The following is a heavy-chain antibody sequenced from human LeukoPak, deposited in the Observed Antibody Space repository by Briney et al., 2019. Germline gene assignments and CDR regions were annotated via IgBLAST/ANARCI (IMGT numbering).Heavy chain of an antibody. CDR2: IYYSGST. D-gene: IGHD4-17*01. V-gene: IGHV4-30-4*01. J-gene: IGHJ4*02. Sequence: PSETLSLTCTVSGGSISSGDYYWSWIRQPPGKGLEWIGYIYYSGSTYYNPSLKSRVTISVDTSKNQFSLKPSSVTAADTAVYYCASGYGDYVYLDYWGQGTLVTVSS. CDR3: ASGYGDYVYLDY. CDR1: GGSISSGDYY.